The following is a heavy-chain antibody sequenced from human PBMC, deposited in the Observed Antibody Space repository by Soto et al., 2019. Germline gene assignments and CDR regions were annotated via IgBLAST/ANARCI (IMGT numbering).Heavy chain of an antibody. CDR3: ARLLSSLVLHYSSNGMDF. D-gene: IGHD3-16*01. V-gene: IGHV5-51*01. Sequence: LGESLKISCKGSGYSFTSYWIGWVRQMPGKGLEWMGIIYPGDSDTRYSPSFQGQVTISADKSISTAYLQWSSLKASDTAMYYCARLLSSLVLHYSSNGMDFRGQGTTLPVSS. CDR2: IYPGDSDT. CDR1: GYSFTSYW. J-gene: IGHJ6*02.